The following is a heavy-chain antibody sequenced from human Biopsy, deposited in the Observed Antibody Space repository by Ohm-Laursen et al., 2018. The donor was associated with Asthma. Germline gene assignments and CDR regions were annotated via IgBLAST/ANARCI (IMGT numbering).Heavy chain of an antibody. CDR1: GGTLNTYV. CDR3: ARKAGSCISRTCYSLDF. V-gene: IGHV1-69*13. D-gene: IGHD2-2*01. Sequence: SVKVSCKSLGGTLNTYVVGWVRQAPGQGLEWMGGINSVFGTTTYPQKFQDRVTITADDSTSTVYMELSSLRSEDTAVYYCARKAGSCISRTCYSLDFWGQGTLVTVSS. CDR2: INSVFGTT. J-gene: IGHJ4*02.